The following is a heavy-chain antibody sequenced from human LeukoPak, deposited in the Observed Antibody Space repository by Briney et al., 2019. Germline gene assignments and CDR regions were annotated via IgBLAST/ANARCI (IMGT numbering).Heavy chain of an antibody. CDR3: ANEWELLGLDY. J-gene: IGHJ4*02. V-gene: IGHV3-74*01. CDR1: GFTLSAYW. CDR2: IEGDGNRI. D-gene: IGHD1-26*01. Sequence: GGSLRLSCAASGFTLSAYWMHWVRQAPGKGLMWVSRIEGDGNRITYADSVKGRFTISRDNAKNTLYLQMNSLRAEDTAVYYCANEWELLGLDYWGQGTLVTVSS.